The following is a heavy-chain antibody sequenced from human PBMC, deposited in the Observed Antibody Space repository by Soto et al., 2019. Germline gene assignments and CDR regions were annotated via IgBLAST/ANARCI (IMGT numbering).Heavy chain of an antibody. D-gene: IGHD1-20*01. CDR1: QFTFSSYY. J-gene: IGHJ6*02. CDR3: AKVPAAPGAYNWNYGMDV. Sequence: GGSLRLSCAASQFTFSSYYMNCVRQAPGNGLELVGQVNPNGGSTYLIDSGKDRFNTSRDNAKNTLHLQMNSLRAEDTAVYYCAKVPAAPGAYNWNYGMDVWGQGTTVTVSS. CDR2: VNPNGGST. V-gene: IGHV3-23*01.